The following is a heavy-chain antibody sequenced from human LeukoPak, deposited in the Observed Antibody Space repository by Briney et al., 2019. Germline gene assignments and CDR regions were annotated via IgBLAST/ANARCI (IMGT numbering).Heavy chain of an antibody. CDR3: ARDPVLWFGELLKGHFDY. Sequence: PGGSLRLSCAASGFTFSSYAMHWVRQAPGKGLGWVAVISYDGSNKYYADSVKGRFTISRDNSKNTLYLQMNSLRAEDTAVYYCARDPVLWFGELLKGHFDYWGQGTLVTVSS. CDR1: GFTFSSYA. D-gene: IGHD3-10*01. J-gene: IGHJ4*02. V-gene: IGHV3-30-3*01. CDR2: ISYDGSNK.